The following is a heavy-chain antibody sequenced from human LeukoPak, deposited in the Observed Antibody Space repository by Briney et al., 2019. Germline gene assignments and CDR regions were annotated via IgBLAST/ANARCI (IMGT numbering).Heavy chain of an antibody. Sequence: SETLSLTCTVSGGSISSYYWSWIRQPPGKGLEWIGYIYYSGSTNYNPSLKSRVTISVDTSKNQFSLKLSSVTAADTAVYYCAREGGYCSGGSCYSFDPWGQGTLVTVSS. CDR3: AREGGYCSGGSCYSFDP. CDR2: IYYSGST. J-gene: IGHJ5*02. CDR1: GGSISSYY. D-gene: IGHD2-15*01. V-gene: IGHV4-59*01.